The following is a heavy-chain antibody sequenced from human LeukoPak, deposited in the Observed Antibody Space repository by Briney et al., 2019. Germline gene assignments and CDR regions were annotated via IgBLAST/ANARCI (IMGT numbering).Heavy chain of an antibody. D-gene: IGHD4-17*01. CDR1: GGSISNYC. Sequence: SPSETLSLTCTVSGGSISNYCWSWIRQSAGKGLEWIGRIYITGSTNYNPSLKSRVSMSLDTSKNQLSLKLSSVTAADTAVYYCARDTGTTGEVKFDPWGQGTLVTVSS. J-gene: IGHJ5*02. CDR3: ARDTGTTGEVKFDP. V-gene: IGHV4-4*07. CDR2: IYITGST.